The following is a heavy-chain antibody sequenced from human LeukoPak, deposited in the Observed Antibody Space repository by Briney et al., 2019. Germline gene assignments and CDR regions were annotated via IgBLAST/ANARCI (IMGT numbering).Heavy chain of an antibody. CDR1: GFTYSNYA. J-gene: IGHJ1*01. Sequence: WGSLRLSCAASGFTYSNYAMTWVRQAPGKGLEWVSSISSGGHSTYYAGSVKGRFTISRDNSKNTLYLQMNSLRAEDTAVYYCAKGAGQWLVPSEYFQYWGQGTLVTVSS. CDR2: ISSGGHST. CDR3: AKGAGQWLVPSEYFQY. V-gene: IGHV3-23*01. D-gene: IGHD6-19*01.